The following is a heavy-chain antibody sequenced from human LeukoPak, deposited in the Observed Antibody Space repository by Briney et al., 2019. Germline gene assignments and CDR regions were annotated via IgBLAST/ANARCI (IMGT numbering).Heavy chain of an antibody. Sequence: PGGSLRLSCAASGFNFRTYTMNWVRQAPGKGLEWVSSISSTSSYIRYADSMRGRITISRDNAMNSLYLQMNSLKAEDTAVYYCARDLGLVGIYCGDDCRPLDYWGQGLLVTVSS. CDR1: GFNFRTYT. V-gene: IGHV3-21*01. CDR3: ARDLGLVGIYCGDDCRPLDY. J-gene: IGHJ4*02. D-gene: IGHD2-21*02. CDR2: ISSTSSYI.